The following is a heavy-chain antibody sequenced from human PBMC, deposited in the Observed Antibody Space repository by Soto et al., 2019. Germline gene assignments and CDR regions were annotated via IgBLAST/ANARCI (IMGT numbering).Heavy chain of an antibody. CDR1: GGSITSSFY. D-gene: IGHD6-13*01. V-gene: IGHV4-39*01. Sequence: QLQLQESGPGLVKPSETLSLSCTVSGGSITSSFYWGWIRQPPGKGLKWIGSIYGTGNTYYNPSLEGRVTISADTSKNQFSLTPTSVTAADTAVYYCRSSSRYGTDVWGQGAAVTVSS. CDR3: RSSSRYGTDV. J-gene: IGHJ6*02. CDR2: IYGTGNT.